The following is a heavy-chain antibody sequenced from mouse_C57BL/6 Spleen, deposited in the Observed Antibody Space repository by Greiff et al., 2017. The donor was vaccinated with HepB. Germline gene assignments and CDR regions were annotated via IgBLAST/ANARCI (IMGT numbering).Heavy chain of an antibody. CDR2: IDPSDSYT. D-gene: IGHD2-2*01. Sequence: QVQLQQPGAELVKPGASVKLSCKASGYTFTSYWMQWVKQRPGQGLEWIGEIDPSDSYTNYNQKFKGKATLTVDPSSSTAYMQLSSLTSEDSAVYYCARGGYDGNYCDYWGQGTTLTVSS. V-gene: IGHV1-50*01. CDR3: ARGGYDGNYCDY. CDR1: GYTFTSYW. J-gene: IGHJ2*01.